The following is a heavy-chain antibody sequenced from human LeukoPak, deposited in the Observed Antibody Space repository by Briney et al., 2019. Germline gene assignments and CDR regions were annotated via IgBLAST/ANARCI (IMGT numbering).Heavy chain of an antibody. CDR3: ASLRSGSGTFYNDY. Sequence: GGSLRLSCAASGFTFRNYGMQWVRQTPGKGLEWVTLISYDGSDKYYADSVKGRFSISRDNSKNTLYLQMNCLRAEDTAVYYCASLRSGSGTFYNDYWGQGTLVTVSS. CDR1: GFTFRNYG. D-gene: IGHD3-10*01. CDR2: ISYDGSDK. J-gene: IGHJ4*02. V-gene: IGHV3-30*03.